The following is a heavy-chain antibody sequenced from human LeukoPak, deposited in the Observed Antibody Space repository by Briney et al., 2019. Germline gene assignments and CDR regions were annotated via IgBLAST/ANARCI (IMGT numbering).Heavy chain of an antibody. J-gene: IGHJ3*02. CDR2: IYYSGST. CDR3: AREYDYGDYHAFDI. V-gene: IGHV4-59*01. Sequence: SETLSLTCTVSGGSISSYYWSWIRQPPGKGLEWIGYIYYSGSTNYNPSLKSRVTISVDTSKNQFSLKLSSVTAADTAVYYCAREYDYGDYHAFDIWGQGTMVTVSS. D-gene: IGHD4-17*01. CDR1: GGSISSYY.